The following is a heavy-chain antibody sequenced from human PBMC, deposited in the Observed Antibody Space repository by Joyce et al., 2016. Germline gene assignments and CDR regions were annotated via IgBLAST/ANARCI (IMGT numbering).Heavy chain of an antibody. CDR1: GYSFTSYW. CDR2: IDPGHSET. Sequence: EVQLVQSGAEVRKPGESLKISCTGSGYSFTSYWIGWVRQMPGTGLEWLGIIDPGHSETTYSPSFQGQVTISVDTSINTAYMQRSSLKASDTAMYYCARQIGYCSSTRCYSLAFDIWGQGTMVTVSS. V-gene: IGHV5-51*01. D-gene: IGHD2-2*01. J-gene: IGHJ3*02. CDR3: ARQIGYCSSTRCYSLAFDI.